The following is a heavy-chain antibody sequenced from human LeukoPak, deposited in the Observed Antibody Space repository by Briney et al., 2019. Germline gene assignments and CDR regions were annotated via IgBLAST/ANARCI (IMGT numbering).Heavy chain of an antibody. V-gene: IGHV4-34*01. J-gene: IGHJ4*02. Sequence: KASETLSLTCTVSGGSISDGSYYWTWIRQPPGKGLEWIGEINHSGNANYNPSLKSRVTITVDTSKKQFSLKLSSVTAADTTVYYCARAYPIYDYVGGSFRYYFDSWGQGTQVTVSS. CDR3: ARAYPIYDYVGGSFRYYFDS. CDR2: INHSGNA. CDR1: GGSISDGSYY. D-gene: IGHD3-16*02.